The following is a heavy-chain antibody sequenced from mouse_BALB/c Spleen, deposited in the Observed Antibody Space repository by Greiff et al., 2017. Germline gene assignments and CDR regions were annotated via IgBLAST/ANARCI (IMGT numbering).Heavy chain of an antibody. CDR3: ARKVDSSGYFDY. CDR2: ISYSGST. D-gene: IGHD3-2*01. CDR1: GYSITSDYA. Sequence: VQLKESGPGLVKPSQSLSLTCTVTGYSITSDYAWNWIRQFPGNKLEWMGYISYSGSTSYNPSLKSRISITRDTSKNQFFLQLNSVTTEDTATYYCARKVDSSGYFDYWGQGTTLTVSS. J-gene: IGHJ2*01. V-gene: IGHV3-2*02.